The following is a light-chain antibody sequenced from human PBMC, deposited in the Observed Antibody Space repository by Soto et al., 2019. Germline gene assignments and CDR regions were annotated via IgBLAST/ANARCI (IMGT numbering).Light chain of an antibody. CDR3: CSYAGIYTLYV. J-gene: IGLJ1*01. V-gene: IGLV2-11*01. CDR1: SSDVGGYNY. CDR2: DVS. Sequence: QSALTQPRSVSGSPGQSVTISCTGTSSDVGGYNYVSWYQQHPGKAPKLMIYDVSERPSGVPDRFSGSKSGNTASLTISGLQAEDEADYYCCSYAGIYTLYVFGIGTKLTVL.